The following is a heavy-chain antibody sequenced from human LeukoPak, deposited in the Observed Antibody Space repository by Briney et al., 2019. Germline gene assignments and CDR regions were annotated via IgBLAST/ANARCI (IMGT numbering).Heavy chain of an antibody. Sequence: SETLSLTCTVSGGSISSSSYYWGWIRQPPGKGLEWIGSIYYSGSTYYNPSLKSRVTISVDTSKNQFSLKLSSVTAADTAVYYCARLALYFGELYFDYWGQGTLVTVSS. J-gene: IGHJ4*02. CDR2: IYYSGST. CDR1: GGSISSSSYY. CDR3: ARLALYFGELYFDY. V-gene: IGHV4-39*07. D-gene: IGHD3-10*01.